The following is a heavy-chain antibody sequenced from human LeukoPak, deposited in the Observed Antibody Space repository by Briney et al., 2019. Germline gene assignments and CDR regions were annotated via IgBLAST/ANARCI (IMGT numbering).Heavy chain of an antibody. J-gene: IGHJ2*01. V-gene: IGHV5-51*01. CDR1: GYSFTNYW. Sequence: GESLMIPCQGSGYSFTNYWIGWVRQMPGEGLEWLGIIYPGDSDTRYSPSFQGQVTISADKSISTAYLQWSSPKASDTAMYYCARRDGECYWYFDLWGRGTLVTVSS. CDR3: ARRDGECYWYFDL. D-gene: IGHD4-17*01. CDR2: IYPGDSDT.